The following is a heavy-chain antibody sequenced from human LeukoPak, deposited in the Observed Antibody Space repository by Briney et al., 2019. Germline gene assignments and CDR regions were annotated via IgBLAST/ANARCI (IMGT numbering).Heavy chain of an antibody. CDR1: GFTFSSYA. D-gene: IGHD6-13*01. J-gene: IGHJ6*04. V-gene: IGHV3-30*04. CDR3: ARQEQQLVYYYYGMDV. CDR2: ISYDGSNK. Sequence: GGSLRLSCAASGFTFSSYAMHWVRQAPGKGLEWVAVISYDGSNKYYADSVKGRFTISRDNSKNTLYLQMNSLRAEDTAVYYCARQEQQLVYYYYGMDVWGKGTTVTASS.